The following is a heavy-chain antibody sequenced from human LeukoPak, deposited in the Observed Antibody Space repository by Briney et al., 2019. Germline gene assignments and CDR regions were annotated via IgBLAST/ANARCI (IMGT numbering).Heavy chain of an antibody. V-gene: IGHV4-59*08. Sequence: SGTLSLTCTVSGGSISSYYWSWIRQPPGKGLEWIGYIYYSGSTNYNPSLKSRVTLSVDTTKNQFSLTLSSVPAADTPVYYCARQTLCSGGSCYSGNWFDPWGQGTLVTVSS. CDR3: ARQTLCSGGSCYSGNWFDP. CDR2: IYYSGST. D-gene: IGHD2-15*01. J-gene: IGHJ5*02. CDR1: GGSISSYY.